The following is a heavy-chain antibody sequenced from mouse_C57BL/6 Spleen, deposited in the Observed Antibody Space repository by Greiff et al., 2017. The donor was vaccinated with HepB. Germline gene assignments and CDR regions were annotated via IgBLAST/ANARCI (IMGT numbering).Heavy chain of an antibody. CDR1: GYTFTSYW. CDR2: IYPGNSDT. J-gene: IGHJ3*01. D-gene: IGHD1-1*01. CDR3: TRSPNYYGSSAWFAY. Sequence: EVQLQQSGTVLARPGASVKMSCKTSGYTFTSYWMHWVKQRPGQGLEWIGAIYPGNSDTSYNQKFKGKAKLTAVTSASTAYMELSSLTNEDSAVYYCTRSPNYYGSSAWFAYWGQGTLVTVSA. V-gene: IGHV1-5*01.